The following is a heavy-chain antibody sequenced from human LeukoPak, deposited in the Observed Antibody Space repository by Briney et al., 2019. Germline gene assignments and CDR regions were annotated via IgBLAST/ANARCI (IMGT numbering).Heavy chain of an antibody. J-gene: IGHJ4*02. Sequence: GGSLRLSCAASGFTFSSTGMNWVRQAPGKGLEWVSYISSATSTIYYADSVKGRFTISRDNAKNSLYLQMNSLRAEDTAVYYCAKEAGAAAGTALFDYWGQGTLVTVSS. D-gene: IGHD6-13*01. CDR1: GFTFSSTG. CDR2: ISSATSTI. V-gene: IGHV3-48*04. CDR3: AKEAGAAAGTALFDY.